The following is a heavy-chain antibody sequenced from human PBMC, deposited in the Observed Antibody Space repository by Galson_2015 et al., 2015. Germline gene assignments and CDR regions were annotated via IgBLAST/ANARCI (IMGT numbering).Heavy chain of an antibody. CDR2: ISWNNGSI. CDR3: ARDEEAGIDSGALDI. D-gene: IGHD6-19*01. J-gene: IGHJ3*02. V-gene: IGHV3-9*01. CDR1: GFTFDDYA. Sequence: SLRLSCAASGFTFDDYAMHWVRQAPGKGLEWVSGISWNNGSIGYADSVKGRFTISRDNAKNSLYLQMNSLRAEDTALYYCARDEEAGIDSGALDIWGQGTMVTVSS.